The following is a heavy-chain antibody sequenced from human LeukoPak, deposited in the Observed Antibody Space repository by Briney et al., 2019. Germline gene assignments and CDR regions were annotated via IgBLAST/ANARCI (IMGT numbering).Heavy chain of an antibody. CDR1: GGSFSGYY. J-gene: IGHJ4*02. D-gene: IGHD3-3*01. V-gene: IGHV4-34*01. Sequence: SETLSLTCAVYGGSFSGYYWSWIRQPPGKGLEWIGEINHSGSTNYNPSLKSRVTISVDTSKNQFSLKLSSVTAADTAVYYCARDNPRDFWSNFDYWGQGTLVTVSS. CDR3: ARDNPRDFWSNFDY. CDR2: INHSGST.